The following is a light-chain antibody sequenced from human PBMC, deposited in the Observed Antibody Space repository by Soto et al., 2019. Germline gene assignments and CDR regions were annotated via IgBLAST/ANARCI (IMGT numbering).Light chain of an antibody. Sequence: DIQMTQSPSTLSASVGDRVSITCRASHNIARWLAWYQQKPGKAPRLLIYDASTLEAGVPARFSGSGSGTEVTLTISSLPPDDFATYFCQHLDSNWPFGQGTKVEI. V-gene: IGKV1-5*01. CDR3: QHLDSNWP. J-gene: IGKJ1*01. CDR1: HNIARW. CDR2: DAS.